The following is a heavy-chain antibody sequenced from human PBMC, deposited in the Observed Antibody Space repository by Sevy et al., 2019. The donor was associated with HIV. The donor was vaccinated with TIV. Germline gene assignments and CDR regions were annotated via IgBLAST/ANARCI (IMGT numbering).Heavy chain of an antibody. Sequence: GGSLRLSCAASGFTVSSNYMSWVRQAPGKGLEWVSVIYSGGSTYYADSVKGRFTISRDNSKNTLYLQMNSLRAEDTAVYYCGCGLRGGYYFDYWGQGTLVTVSS. CDR2: IYSGGST. V-gene: IGHV3-53*01. J-gene: IGHJ4*02. D-gene: IGHD3-10*01. CDR3: GCGLRGGYYFDY. CDR1: GFTVSSNY.